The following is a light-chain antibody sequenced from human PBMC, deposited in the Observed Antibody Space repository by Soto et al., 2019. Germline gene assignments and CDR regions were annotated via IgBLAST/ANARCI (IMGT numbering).Light chain of an antibody. CDR1: QDIGNH. CDR3: QQYKSYPPT. V-gene: IGKV1-16*02. CDR2: GAS. Sequence: DIQMTQSPSSLSASVGDRVTINCRASQDIGNHLAWFQQKAGKAPKPQIYGASTWQSGVPSKFSGSGSGTDFTLTISSLQPGDFATYHCQQYKSYPPTFGQGTKLEIK. J-gene: IGKJ2*01.